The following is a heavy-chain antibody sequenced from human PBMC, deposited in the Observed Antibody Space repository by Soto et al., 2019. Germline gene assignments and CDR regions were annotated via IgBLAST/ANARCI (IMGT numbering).Heavy chain of an antibody. J-gene: IGHJ6*03. Sequence: PSETLSLTCAVYGGSFSGYYWSWIRQPPGKGLEWIGEINHSGSTNYNPSLKSRVTISVDTSKNQFSLKLSSVTAADTAVYYCARGPFRRGFGVVIIRPYYYYYMDVWGKGTTVTVSS. D-gene: IGHD3-3*01. V-gene: IGHV4-34*01. CDR2: INHSGST. CDR1: GGSFSGYY. CDR3: ARGPFRRGFGVVIIRPYYYYYMDV.